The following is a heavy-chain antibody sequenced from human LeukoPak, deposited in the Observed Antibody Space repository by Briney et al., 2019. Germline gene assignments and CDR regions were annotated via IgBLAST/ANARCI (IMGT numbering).Heavy chain of an antibody. CDR2: ISYDGSNK. Sequence: GRSLRLSCAASGFTFSSYGMHWVRQAPGKGLEWVAVISYDGSNKYYADSVKGRFTISRDNSKNTLYLQMNSLRPEDTAVYYCARDPYRDAPDYFDYWGQGTLVTVSS. CDR3: ARDPYRDAPDYFDY. V-gene: IGHV3-30*03. J-gene: IGHJ4*02. D-gene: IGHD1-14*01. CDR1: GFTFSSYG.